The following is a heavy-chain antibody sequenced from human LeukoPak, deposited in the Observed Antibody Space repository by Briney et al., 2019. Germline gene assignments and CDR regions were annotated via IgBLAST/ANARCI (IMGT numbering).Heavy chain of an antibody. D-gene: IGHD2-15*01. J-gene: IGHJ4*02. Sequence: PGGSLRLSCAASGFTFSSYGMHWVRQAPGKGLEWVAFIRYDGSNKYYADSVKGRFTISRDNSKNTLYLQMNSLRAEDTAVYYRAKLGYCSGGSCYSDDYWGQGTLVTVSS. V-gene: IGHV3-30*02. CDR3: AKLGYCSGGSCYSDDY. CDR2: IRYDGSNK. CDR1: GFTFSSYG.